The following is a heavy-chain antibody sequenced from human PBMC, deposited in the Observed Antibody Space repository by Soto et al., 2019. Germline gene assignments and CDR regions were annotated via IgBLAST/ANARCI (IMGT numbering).Heavy chain of an antibody. J-gene: IGHJ5*02. CDR1: GYTFTSYG. D-gene: IGHD3-22*01. CDR3: ARVWGYYYDSSPWRWWFDP. Sequence: ASVKVSCKASGYTFTSYGISWVRQAPGQELEWMGWISAYNGNTNYAQKLQGRVTMTTDTSTSTAYMELRSLRSDDTAVYYCARVWGYYYDSSPWRWWFDPWGQGTLVTVS. CDR2: ISAYNGNT. V-gene: IGHV1-18*01.